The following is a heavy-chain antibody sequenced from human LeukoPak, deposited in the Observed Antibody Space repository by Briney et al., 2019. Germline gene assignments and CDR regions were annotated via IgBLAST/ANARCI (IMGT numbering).Heavy chain of an antibody. V-gene: IGHV1-46*01. J-gene: IGHJ5*02. CDR3: ARDHLKGANWFDP. CDR2: INPSGGST. Sequence: GASVKVSCKASGYTFTSYYMHWVRQAPGQGLEWKGIINPSGGSTSYAQKFQGRVTMTTDTSTSTAYMELRSLRSDDTAVYYCARDHLKGANWFDPWGQGTLVTVSS. D-gene: IGHD4/OR15-4a*01. CDR1: GYTFTSYY.